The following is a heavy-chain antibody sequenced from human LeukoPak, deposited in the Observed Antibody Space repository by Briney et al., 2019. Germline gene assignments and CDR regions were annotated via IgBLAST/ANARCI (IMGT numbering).Heavy chain of an antibody. CDR1: GYTFTSYG. CDR3: ARDRGDTMIVVGPYDY. J-gene: IGHJ4*02. V-gene: IGHV1-18*01. CDR2: ISAYDGNT. Sequence: ASVKVSCKASGYTFTSYGISWVRQAPGQGLEWMGWISAYDGNTNYAQKLQGRVTMTTDTSTSTAYMELRSLRSDDTAVYYCARDRGDTMIVVGPYDYWGQGTLVTVSS. D-gene: IGHD3-22*01.